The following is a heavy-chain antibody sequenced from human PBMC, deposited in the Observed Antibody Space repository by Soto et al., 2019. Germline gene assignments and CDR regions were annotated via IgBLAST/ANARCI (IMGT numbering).Heavy chain of an antibody. J-gene: IGHJ6*02. V-gene: IGHV3-23*01. CDR1: GFSFSTYD. D-gene: IGHD6-19*01. Sequence: GGSLRLSCAARGFSFSTYDMSWVRQAPGKGLEWVSTVGGSGGRTHDAVSDKGRFTISRDNSNNALYLQMNSLRTEDTAVYYCAKALSSEWNYGMDVWGQGTTVTVSS. CDR3: AKALSSEWNYGMDV. CDR2: VGGSGGRT.